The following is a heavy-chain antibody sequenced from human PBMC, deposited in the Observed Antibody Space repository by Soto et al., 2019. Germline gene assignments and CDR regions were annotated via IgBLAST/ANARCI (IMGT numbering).Heavy chain of an antibody. D-gene: IGHD4-17*01. V-gene: IGHV4-59*08. Sequence: SETLSLTCSVSGGSIGSYYWSWVRQSPGMGLEWIGYIYYSGLTKYNPSLKSRVTISVGTSKNQFSLRLSSVTAADSAVYYCARSGDYTNYYYYYMDVWGKGTTVTVSS. CDR1: GGSIGSYY. CDR3: ARSGDYTNYYYYYMDV. CDR2: IYYSGLT. J-gene: IGHJ6*03.